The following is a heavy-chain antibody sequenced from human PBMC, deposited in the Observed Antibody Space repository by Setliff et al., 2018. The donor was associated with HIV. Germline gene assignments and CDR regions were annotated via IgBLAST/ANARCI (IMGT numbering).Heavy chain of an antibody. CDR1: GGTFSLHY. D-gene: IGHD5-18*01. CDR2: INHSGGT. V-gene: IGHV4-34*01. J-gene: IGHJ4*02. Sequence: PSETLSLTCAVSGGTFSLHYYTWIRQSPLRGLEWIGEINHSGGTRYNPSLESRVTMSLDSSRKQFSLRLISVTAADTAVYYCAREDGYSSGSTPFDYWGQGTLVTVSS. CDR3: AREDGYSSGSTPFDY.